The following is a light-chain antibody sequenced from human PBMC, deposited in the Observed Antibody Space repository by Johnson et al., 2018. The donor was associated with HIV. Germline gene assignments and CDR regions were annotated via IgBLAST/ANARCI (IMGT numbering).Light chain of an antibody. J-gene: IGLJ1*01. CDR1: SSDIGKNY. CDR2: ENN. Sequence: QSVLTQPPSVSAAPGQKVTNSCSGSSSDIGKNYVSWYQQLPGTAPKLLVYENNKRPSGIPDRFSGYKSGTSATLDITGLQAGDEAEYYCGSWVISVSAPYGFGTGITVTVL. V-gene: IGLV1-51*02. CDR3: GSWVISVSAPYG.